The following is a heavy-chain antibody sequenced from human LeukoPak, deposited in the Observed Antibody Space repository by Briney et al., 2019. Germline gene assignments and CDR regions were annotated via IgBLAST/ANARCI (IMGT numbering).Heavy chain of an antibody. CDR2: IYYSGST. V-gene: IGHV4-39*01. D-gene: IGHD3-3*01. J-gene: IGHJ4*02. CDR1: GGSISSSSYY. CDR3: APQSVWSGSSHFDY. Sequence: SETLSLTCTVSGGSISSSSYYWGWIRQPPGKGLEWIGSIYYSGSTYYNPSLKGRVTISVDTSKNQFSLKLSSVTAADTAVYYCAPQSVWSGSSHFDYWGQGTLVTVSS.